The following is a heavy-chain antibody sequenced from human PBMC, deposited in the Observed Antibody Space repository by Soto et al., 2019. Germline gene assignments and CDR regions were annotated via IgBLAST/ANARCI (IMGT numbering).Heavy chain of an antibody. J-gene: IGHJ5*02. V-gene: IGHV4-39*01. D-gene: IGHD1-1*01. Sequence: PSETLSLTCTVSGGSISSSSYYWGWIRQPPGKGLEWIGSIYYSGSTYYNPSLKSRVTISVDTSKNQFSLKLSSVTAADTAVYYCARLSVEPNWFDPWGQGTRVTVS. CDR3: ARLSVEPNWFDP. CDR2: IYYSGST. CDR1: GGSISSSSYY.